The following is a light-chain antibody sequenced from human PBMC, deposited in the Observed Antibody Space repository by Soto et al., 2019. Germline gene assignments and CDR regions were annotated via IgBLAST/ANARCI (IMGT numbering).Light chain of an antibody. V-gene: IGLV2-23*03. J-gene: IGLJ1*01. Sequence: QSALTQPASVSGSLGQSITISCTGSSDDIGTYNLVSWYQQHPGKAPSLLIYEGNERPSGVSGRFSASTSGNTASLTISGLRAEDEAVYHCSSFVGSSAFVFGTGTKVTVL. CDR2: EGN. CDR1: SDDIGTYNL. CDR3: SSFVGSSAFV.